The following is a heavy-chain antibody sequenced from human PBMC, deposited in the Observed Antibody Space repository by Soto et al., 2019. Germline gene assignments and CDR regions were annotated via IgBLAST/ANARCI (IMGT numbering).Heavy chain of an antibody. V-gene: IGHV2-5*02. CDR3: AHSDSSGSTFN. D-gene: IGHD3-22*01. CDR1: GVSVSTSGAG. CDR2: IYWEDGE. J-gene: IGHJ4*02. Sequence: QIALKESGPTLVKPTQTLTLTCSFTGVSVSTSGAGVDWIRQPPGKALEWLALIYWEDGEGYSPSLRSRHTITKDTSKNQVVLTMTNMDPVDTAAYYWAHSDSSGSTFNGGQGTLVPVSS.